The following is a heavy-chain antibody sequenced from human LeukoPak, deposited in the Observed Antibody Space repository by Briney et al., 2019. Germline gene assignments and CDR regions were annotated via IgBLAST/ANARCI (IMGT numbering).Heavy chain of an antibody. V-gene: IGHV4-59*01. CDR3: ARGSDFGDC. D-gene: IGHD4-17*01. CDR1: GGFISTYY. CDR2: IYISGTT. J-gene: IGHJ4*02. Sequence: SETLSLTCTVSGGFISTYYWSWIRQPPGRGLEWIGYIYISGTTNYNPSLKSRVTMSVDTSKNQLSMKLSSVTAADTAVYYCARGSDFGDCWGQGTLVTVSS.